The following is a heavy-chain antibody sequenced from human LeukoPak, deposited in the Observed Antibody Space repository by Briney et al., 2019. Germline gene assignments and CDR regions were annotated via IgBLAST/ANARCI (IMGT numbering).Heavy chain of an antibody. CDR1: GFTLSNAW. V-gene: IGHV3-15*01. CDR3: TTLYYDSSGYYPFYYYYGMDV. J-gene: IGHJ6*02. CDR2: IKSKTDGGTT. D-gene: IGHD3-22*01. Sequence: GGSLRLSCAASGFTLSNAWMSWVRQAPGKGLEWVGRIKSKTDGGTTDYAAPVKGRFTISRDDSKNTLYLQMNSLKTEDTAVYYCTTLYYDSSGYYPFYYYYGMDVWGQGTTVTVSS.